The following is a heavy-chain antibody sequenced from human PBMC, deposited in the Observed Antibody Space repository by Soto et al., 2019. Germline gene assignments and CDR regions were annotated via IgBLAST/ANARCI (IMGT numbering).Heavy chain of an antibody. D-gene: IGHD2-15*01. J-gene: IGHJ5*02. V-gene: IGHV4-59*01. CDR3: ARADPGYCSGGSCPSPKFDP. Sequence: LPETLSLTCTVSGGSISSYYWSWIRQPPGKGLEWIGYIYYSGSTNYNPSLKSRVTISVDTSKNQFSLKLSSVTAADTAVYYCARADPGYCSGGSCPSPKFDPWGQGTLVTV. CDR1: GGSISSYY. CDR2: IYYSGST.